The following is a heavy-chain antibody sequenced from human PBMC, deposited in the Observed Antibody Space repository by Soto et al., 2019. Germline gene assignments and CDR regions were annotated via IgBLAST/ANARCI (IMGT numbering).Heavy chain of an antibody. Sequence: CLTCTISGGSISSYYWSWIRQPPGKGLEWIGQIYYSGSTNYNPSLKSRVTISVDTSKNQFSLKLSSVTAADTAVYYCARRGSGWYFVYWGKGTLVTVSS. J-gene: IGHJ4*02. V-gene: IGHV4-59*01. CDR3: ARRGSGWYFVY. CDR1: GGSISSYY. CDR2: IYYSGST. D-gene: IGHD6-19*01.